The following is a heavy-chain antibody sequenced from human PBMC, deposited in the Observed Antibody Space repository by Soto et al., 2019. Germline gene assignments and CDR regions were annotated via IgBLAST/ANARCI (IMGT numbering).Heavy chain of an antibody. CDR2: INHSGST. Sequence: KGLEWIGEINHSGSTNYNPSLKSRVTISVDTSKNQFSLKLSSVTAADMAVYYCARGGALYDILPGNPIRYYYYSLDVWGNGTTVTAS. V-gene: IGHV4-34*01. CDR3: ARGGALYDILPGNPIRYYYYSLDV. D-gene: IGHD3-9*01. J-gene: IGHJ6*03.